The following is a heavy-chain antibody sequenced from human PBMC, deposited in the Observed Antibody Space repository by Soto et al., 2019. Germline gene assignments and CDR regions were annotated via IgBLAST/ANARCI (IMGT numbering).Heavy chain of an antibody. D-gene: IGHD2-2*01. CDR1: GFTFNTDG. J-gene: IGHJ6*02. Sequence: QVQLVESGGGVVQPGRSLRLSCAASGFTFNTDGMHWVRQAPGKGLEWVAGVSYDGSNKYYADSVKGRLTISRDNSKNTLYLQMNSLRAEDTAGYYCAKGQHCSSSTSCYFYDDRMDVWGQGTTVAVSS. CDR2: VSYDGSNK. CDR3: AKGQHCSSSTSCYFYDDRMDV. V-gene: IGHV3-30*18.